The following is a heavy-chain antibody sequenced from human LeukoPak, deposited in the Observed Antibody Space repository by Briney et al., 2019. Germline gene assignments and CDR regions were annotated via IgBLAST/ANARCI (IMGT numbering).Heavy chain of an antibody. V-gene: IGHV3-30-3*01. CDR3: ARDSGIAAIRYYFDY. J-gene: IGHJ4*02. Sequence: GGSLRLSCEVSGFTFNNYAMSWVRQAPGKGLEWVAVISYDGSNKYYADSVKGRFTISRDNSKNTLYLQMNSLRAEDTAVYYCARDSGIAAIRYYFDYWGQGTLVTVSS. CDR2: ISYDGSNK. CDR1: GFTFNNYA. D-gene: IGHD2-2*02.